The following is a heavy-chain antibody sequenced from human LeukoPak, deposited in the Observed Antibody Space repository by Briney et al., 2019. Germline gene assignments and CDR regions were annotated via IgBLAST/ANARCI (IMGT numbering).Heavy chain of an antibody. CDR3: AKDRPIDY. CDR2: ISYDGSNK. Sequence: GGSLRLSCAASGFTFSDYYMSWIRQAPGKGLEWVALISYDGSNKYYADPVKGRFTISRDNSRNTLYLQMNSLRAEDTAVYYCAKDRPIDYWGQGTLVTVSS. J-gene: IGHJ4*02. CDR1: GFTFSDYY. V-gene: IGHV3-30*18.